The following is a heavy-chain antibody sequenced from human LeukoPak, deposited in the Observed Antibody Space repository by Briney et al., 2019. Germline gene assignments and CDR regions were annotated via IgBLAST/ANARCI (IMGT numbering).Heavy chain of an antibody. CDR3: ARSGGMFYFDF. CDR2: IYYGGST. Sequence: SETLSLTCSVSGGSLSSYYWHWIRLPPGKGLEWIGYIYYGGSTNYNPSLESRVTISVDTSKNQFSLKLSSVTGADSAFYYCARSGGMFYFDFGGQGNLVTVSS. D-gene: IGHD4-23*01. CDR1: GGSLSSYY. V-gene: IGHV4-59*01. J-gene: IGHJ4*02.